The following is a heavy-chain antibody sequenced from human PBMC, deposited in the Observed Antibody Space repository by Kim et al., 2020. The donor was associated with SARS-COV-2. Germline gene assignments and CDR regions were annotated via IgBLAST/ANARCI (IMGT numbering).Heavy chain of an antibody. D-gene: IGHD5-12*01. Sequence: SETLSLTCTVSGGSISSGSYYWSWIRQPAGKGLEWIGRIYTSGSTNYNPSLKSRVTISVDTSKNQFSLKLSSVTAADTAVYYCARGWALRAPFDYWGQGTLVTVSS. CDR1: GGSISSGSYY. CDR2: IYTSGST. V-gene: IGHV4-61*02. CDR3: ARGWALRAPFDY. J-gene: IGHJ4*02.